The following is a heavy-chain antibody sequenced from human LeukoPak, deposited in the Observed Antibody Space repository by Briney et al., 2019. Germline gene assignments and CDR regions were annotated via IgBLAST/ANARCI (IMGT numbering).Heavy chain of an antibody. Sequence: KPGGSLRLSCGASGFSFNESYMTWIRQAPGKGLEWVAYISGRSYSMYYADSVKGRFTISRDNARNSLYLHMNSLRAEDTAVYYCARRKYNNHWSPNEYYFDYWGQGTLVTVSS. V-gene: IGHV3-11*01. D-gene: IGHD1-14*01. CDR1: GFSFNESY. CDR3: ARRKYNNHWSPNEYYFDY. CDR2: ISGRSYSM. J-gene: IGHJ4*02.